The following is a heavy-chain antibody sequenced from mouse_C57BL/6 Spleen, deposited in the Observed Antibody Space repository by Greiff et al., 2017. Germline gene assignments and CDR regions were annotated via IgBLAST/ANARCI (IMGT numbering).Heavy chain of an antibody. V-gene: IGHV1-15*01. CDR2: IDPETGGT. CDR1: GYTFTDYE. D-gene: IGHD2-4*01. J-gene: IGHJ2*01. CDR3: TIPYDYGLFDY. Sequence: VQLQESGAELVRPGASVTLSCKASGYTFTDYEMHWVKQTPVHGLEWIGAIDPETGGTAYNQKFKGKAILTADKSSSTAYMELRSLTSEDSAVYYCTIPYDYGLFDYWGQGTTLTVSS.